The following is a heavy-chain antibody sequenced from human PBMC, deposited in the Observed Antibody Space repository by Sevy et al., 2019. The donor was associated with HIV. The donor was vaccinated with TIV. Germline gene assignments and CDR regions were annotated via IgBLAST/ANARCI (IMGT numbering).Heavy chain of an antibody. J-gene: IGHJ3*02. CDR1: GLTFSSYS. CDR3: ARDRGSSSTLDAFDI. D-gene: IGHD6-13*01. Sequence: GGSLRLSCAASGLTFSSYSMNWVRQAPGKGLEWVSSISSSSSYIYYADSVKGRFTISRDNAKNSLYLQMNSLRAEDTAVYYCARDRGSSSTLDAFDIWGQGTMVTVSS. V-gene: IGHV3-21*01. CDR2: ISSSSSYI.